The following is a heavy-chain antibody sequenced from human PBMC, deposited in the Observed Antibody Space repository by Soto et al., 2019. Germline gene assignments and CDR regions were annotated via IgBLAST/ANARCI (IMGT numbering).Heavy chain of an antibody. D-gene: IGHD3-10*01. CDR2: IVVGSGNT. Sequence: ASVKVSCKASGFTFTSSAVQWVRQARGQRLEWIGWIVVGSGNTNYAQKFQGWVTMTRDTSISTAYMELSRLRSDDTAVYYCARDTPGSSGAFDIWGQGTMVTVSS. CDR1: GFTFTSSA. CDR3: ARDTPGSSGAFDI. V-gene: IGHV1-58*01. J-gene: IGHJ3*02.